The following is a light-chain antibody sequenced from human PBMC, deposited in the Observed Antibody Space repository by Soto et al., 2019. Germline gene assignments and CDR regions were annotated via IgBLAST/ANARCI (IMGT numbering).Light chain of an antibody. J-gene: IGKJ1*01. CDR3: QQYGSSPQT. CDR1: QSVRNY. Sequence: EIVWTQSPATRAWSAGERATLSCRASQSVRNYLAWYQQKPGKAPRLLIYGASSRATGIPDRFSGSGSGTDFSLTISRLEPEAFAVYYCQQYGSSPQTFGQGTKV. CDR2: GAS. V-gene: IGKV3-20*01.